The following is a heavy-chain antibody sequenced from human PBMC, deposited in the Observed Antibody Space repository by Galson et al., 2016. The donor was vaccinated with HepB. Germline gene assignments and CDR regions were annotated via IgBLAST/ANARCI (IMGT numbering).Heavy chain of an antibody. CDR3: ARVARGWLESYFDY. D-gene: IGHD5-24*01. CDR2: ISRSSNTI. Sequence: SLRLSCAASGFTFSDYYMSWIRQAPGKGLEGVSHISRSSNTIYYADSVKGRFTISRDNAKNSLYLQMNSLRAEDTAVYYCARVARGWLESYFDYWGQGTLVTVSS. CDR1: GFTFSDYY. V-gene: IGHV3-11*01. J-gene: IGHJ4*02.